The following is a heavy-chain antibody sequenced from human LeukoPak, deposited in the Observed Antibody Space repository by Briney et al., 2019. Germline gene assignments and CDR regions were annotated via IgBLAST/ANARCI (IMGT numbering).Heavy chain of an antibody. CDR1: GFTFTNAW. Sequence: PGGSLRLSCAASGFTFTNAWMSWVRQAPGKGLEWVAVISYDGSNKYYADSVKGRFTISRDNSKNTLYLQMNSLRAEDTAVYYCAKSISYGGNSVFFDYWGQGTLVTVSS. V-gene: IGHV3-30*18. CDR3: AKSISYGGNSVFFDY. D-gene: IGHD4-23*01. J-gene: IGHJ4*02. CDR2: ISYDGSNK.